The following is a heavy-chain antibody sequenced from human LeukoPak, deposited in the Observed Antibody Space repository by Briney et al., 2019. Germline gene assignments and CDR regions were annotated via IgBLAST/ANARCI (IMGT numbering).Heavy chain of an antibody. Sequence: SETLSLTCTVSGGSISSGGYSWSWIRQHPGKGLEWIGYIYYSGSTYYNPSLKSRVTISVDTSKNQFSLKLSSVTAADTAVYYCARGGSRRPNWGQGTLVTVSS. D-gene: IGHD1-26*01. J-gene: IGHJ4*02. CDR2: IYYSGST. V-gene: IGHV4-31*03. CDR1: GGSISSGGYS. CDR3: ARGGSRRPN.